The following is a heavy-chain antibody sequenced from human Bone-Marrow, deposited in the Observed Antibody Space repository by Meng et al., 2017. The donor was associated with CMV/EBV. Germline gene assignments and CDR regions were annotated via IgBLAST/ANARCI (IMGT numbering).Heavy chain of an antibody. D-gene: IGHD3-22*01. CDR2: IYHSGST. CDR1: GYSISSGYY. CDR3: AREYSYDSSGYYEDAFDI. V-gene: IGHV4-38-2*02. J-gene: IGHJ3*02. Sequence: SETLSLTCTVSGYSISSGYYWGWIRQPPGKGLEWIGSIYHSGSTYYNPSLKSRVTISVDTSKNQFSLKLSSVTAADTAVYYCAREYSYDSSGYYEDAFDIWAQGTMVTFSS.